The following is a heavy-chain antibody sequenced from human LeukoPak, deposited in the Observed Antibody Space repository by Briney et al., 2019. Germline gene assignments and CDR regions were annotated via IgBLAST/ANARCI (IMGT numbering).Heavy chain of an antibody. Sequence: GGSLRLSCAASGFTFSSYGMHWVRQAPGKGLEWVAVIWYDGSNKYYADPVKGRFTISRDNSKNTLYLQMNSLRAEDTAVYYCARERIAVAGEFDYWGQGTLVTVSS. CDR3: ARERIAVAGEFDY. CDR2: IWYDGSNK. V-gene: IGHV3-33*01. CDR1: GFTFSSYG. J-gene: IGHJ4*02. D-gene: IGHD6-19*01.